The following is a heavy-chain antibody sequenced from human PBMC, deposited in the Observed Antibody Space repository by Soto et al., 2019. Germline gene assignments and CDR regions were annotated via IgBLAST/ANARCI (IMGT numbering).Heavy chain of an antibody. D-gene: IGHD2-15*01. J-gene: IGHJ2*01. Sequence: GKGLDWIGYIYYSGSTNYNPSLKSRVTISVDTSKNQFSLKLSSVTAADTAVYYCACFFFHAEDGIRDTVPVSAFLLNRSSDL. CDR2: IYYSGST. V-gene: IGHV4-59*08. CDR3: ACFFFHAEDGIRDTVPVSAFLLNRSSDL.